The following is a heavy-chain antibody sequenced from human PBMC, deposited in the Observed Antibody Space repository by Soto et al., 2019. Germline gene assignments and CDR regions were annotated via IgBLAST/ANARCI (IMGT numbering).Heavy chain of an antibody. Sequence: GGSLRLSCAASGFTFSSYWMSWVRQAPGKGLEWVANIKQDGSEKYYVDSVKGRFTISRDNAKNSLYLQMNSLRAEDTAVYYCASLIAAAGTQYYYYYMDVWGKGTTVTVSS. CDR3: ASLIAAAGTQYYYYYMDV. CDR2: IKQDGSEK. V-gene: IGHV3-7*01. CDR1: GFTFSSYW. D-gene: IGHD6-13*01. J-gene: IGHJ6*03.